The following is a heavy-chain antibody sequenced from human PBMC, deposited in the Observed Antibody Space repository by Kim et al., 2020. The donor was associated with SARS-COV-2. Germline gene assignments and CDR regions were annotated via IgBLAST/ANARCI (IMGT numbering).Heavy chain of an antibody. D-gene: IGHD3-10*01. CDR2: ISVTGDSI. CDR3: ARGPLLWFGNYYYYMDV. V-gene: IGHV3-48*03. J-gene: IGHJ6*03. Sequence: GGSLRLSCAASGFTFSSYEMSWIRQAPGKGLDWVSYISVTGDSIYYADSVKGRFTISRDNAKNSLYLQMDSLRAEDTAVYYCARGPLLWFGNYYYYMDVWGERTTVTVSS. CDR1: GFTFSSYE.